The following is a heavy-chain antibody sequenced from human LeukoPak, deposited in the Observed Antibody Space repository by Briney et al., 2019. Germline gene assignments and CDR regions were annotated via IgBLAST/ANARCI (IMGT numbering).Heavy chain of an antibody. Sequence: GGCLRLSCAASGFTFSSYWMSWVRQAPGKGLEWVANIKQDGSEKYYVDSVKGRFTISRDNSKNTLYLQMNSLRAEDTAVYYCAKQVGDCSGISCYSPWFDPWGQGTLVTVSS. D-gene: IGHD2-15*01. CDR2: IKQDGSEK. J-gene: IGHJ5*02. CDR3: AKQVGDCSGISCYSPWFDP. V-gene: IGHV3-7*03. CDR1: GFTFSSYW.